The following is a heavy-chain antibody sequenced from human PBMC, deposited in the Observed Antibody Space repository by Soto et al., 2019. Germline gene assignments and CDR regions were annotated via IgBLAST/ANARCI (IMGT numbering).Heavy chain of an antibody. CDR3: ARDDDDLEAFDI. V-gene: IGHV4-59*01. Sequence: SETLSLTCTVSGGSISSYYWSWIRQPPGKGLEWIGYIYYSGSTNYNPSLKSRVTISVDTSKNQFSLKLSSVTAADTAVYYCARDDDDLEAFDIWGQGTMVTV. CDR2: IYYSGST. D-gene: IGHD1-1*01. CDR1: GGSISSYY. J-gene: IGHJ3*02.